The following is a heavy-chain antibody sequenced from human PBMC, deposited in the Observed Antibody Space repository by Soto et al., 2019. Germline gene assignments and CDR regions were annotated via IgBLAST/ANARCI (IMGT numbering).Heavy chain of an antibody. D-gene: IGHD6-19*01. J-gene: IGHJ2*01. CDR2: IKEDGSEK. CDR3: ARDNSGWYSYWHFDL. CDR1: GFTFSSYW. V-gene: IGHV3-7*05. Sequence: EVQLVESGGGLVQPGGSLRLSCAASGFTFSSYWMTWVRQAPGKGLEWVANIKEDGSEKYYVDSVKGRFTISRDNAKNSLYLQMNSLRAEDTVVYYCARDNSGWYSYWHFDLWGRGTLVTVSS.